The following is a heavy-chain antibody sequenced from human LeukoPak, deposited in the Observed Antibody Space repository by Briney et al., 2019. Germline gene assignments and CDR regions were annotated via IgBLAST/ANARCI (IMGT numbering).Heavy chain of an antibody. Sequence: PGGSLRLSCAASGFTFSSYGMHWVRQAPGKGLEWVAVISYDGSNEYYADSVKGRFTISRDNSKNTLYLQMNSLRAEDTAVYYCAKGGAVVPYWGQGTLVTVSS. J-gene: IGHJ4*02. V-gene: IGHV3-30*18. CDR3: AKGGAVVPY. CDR1: GFTFSSYG. D-gene: IGHD6-19*01. CDR2: ISYDGSNE.